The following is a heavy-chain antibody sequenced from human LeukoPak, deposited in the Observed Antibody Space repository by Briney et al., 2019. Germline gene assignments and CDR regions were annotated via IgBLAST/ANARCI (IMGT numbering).Heavy chain of an antibody. D-gene: IGHD1-26*01. CDR1: GFTFSSYW. Sequence: GGSLRLSCAASGFTFSSYWMSWVRQAPGKGLEWVANIKQDGSEKYYVDSVKGRFTISRDNSKNTLYLQMNSLRAEDTAVYYCAKDYAGATPWSDYWGQGTLVTVSS. J-gene: IGHJ4*02. CDR2: IKQDGSEK. V-gene: IGHV3-7*01. CDR3: AKDYAGATPWSDY.